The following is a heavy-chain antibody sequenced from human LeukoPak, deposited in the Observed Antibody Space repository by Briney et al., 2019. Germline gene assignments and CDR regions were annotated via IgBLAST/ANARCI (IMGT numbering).Heavy chain of an antibody. Sequence: PSETLSLTCTVSGGSISTYYWSWIRQSPGKGLEWIGYINYSGSTTYNPSLQSRVTISVDTSKNQFSLKLSSVTAAETAVYHCAREGRYRYGYNEYHSYMDIWGKGTTVTVSS. J-gene: IGHJ6*03. CDR1: GGSISTYY. D-gene: IGHD5-18*01. CDR3: AREGRYRYGYNEYHSYMDI. CDR2: INYSGST. V-gene: IGHV4-59*01.